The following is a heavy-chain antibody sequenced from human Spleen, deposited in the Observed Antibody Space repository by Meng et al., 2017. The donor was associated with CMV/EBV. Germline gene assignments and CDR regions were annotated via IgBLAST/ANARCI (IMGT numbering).Heavy chain of an antibody. CDR1: GFTFSSYS. CDR2: ISTSSSYM. Sequence: GESLKISCAASGFTFSSYSMHWVRQAPGKGLDWVSFISTSSSYMYYAHSVKGRFTISRDNAKNSLYLQMNSLRAEDTAVYYCARDPRPGAYYFGMDVWGQGTTVTVSS. J-gene: IGHJ6*02. D-gene: IGHD6-6*01. CDR3: ARDPRPGAYYFGMDV. V-gene: IGHV3-21*01.